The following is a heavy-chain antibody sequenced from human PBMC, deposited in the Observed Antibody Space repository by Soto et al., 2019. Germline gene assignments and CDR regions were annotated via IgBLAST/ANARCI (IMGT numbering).Heavy chain of an antibody. V-gene: IGHV3-23*01. D-gene: IGHD6-6*01. Sequence: EVQLLESGGSLVQPGGSLRLSCAASGFTFSSYAMSWVRQAPGKGLEWVSAISGSGGTTFYADSVKGRFTISRDTSKNTLFLQMNSLRAEDTAVYYCAIGSYTSSSFLFWYFDLWGRGTLVTVSS. CDR2: ISGSGGTT. J-gene: IGHJ2*01. CDR1: GFTFSSYA. CDR3: AIGSYTSSSFLFWYFDL.